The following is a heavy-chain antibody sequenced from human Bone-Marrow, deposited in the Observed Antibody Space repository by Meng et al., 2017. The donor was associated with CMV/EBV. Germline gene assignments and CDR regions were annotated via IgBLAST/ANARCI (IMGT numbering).Heavy chain of an antibody. CDR1: GGSISSSSYY. V-gene: IGHV4-39*01. Sequence: SETLSLTCTVSGGSISSSSYYWGWIRQPPGKGLEWIGNIYYSGSTYYNPSLKSRVTISVDTSKNQFSLKLSSVTAADTAVYYCAGSRVGALYYYYYGMDVWGQGTTVTVSS. D-gene: IGHD1-26*01. CDR3: AGSRVGALYYYYYGMDV. CDR2: IYYSGST. J-gene: IGHJ6*02.